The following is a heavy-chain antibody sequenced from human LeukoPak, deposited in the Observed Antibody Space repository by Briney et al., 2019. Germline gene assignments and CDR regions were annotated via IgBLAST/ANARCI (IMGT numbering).Heavy chain of an antibody. V-gene: IGHV3-9*01. D-gene: IGHD5-18*01. CDR3: AKAGDVDTAMVTS. Sequence: PGGSLRLSCAASGFTFDDYAMHWVRQAPGKGLEWVSGISWNSGRIGYADSVKGRFTIPRDNAKNSLYLQMNSLRAEDTALYYCAKAGDVDTAMVTSWGQGTLVTVSS. CDR1: GFTFDDYA. J-gene: IGHJ5*02. CDR2: ISWNSGRI.